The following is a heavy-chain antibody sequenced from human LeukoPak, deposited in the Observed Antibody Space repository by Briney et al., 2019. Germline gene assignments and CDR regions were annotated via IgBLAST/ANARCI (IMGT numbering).Heavy chain of an antibody. J-gene: IGHJ5*02. D-gene: IGHD6-13*01. V-gene: IGHV4-34*01. Sequence: SETLSLTCAVYGGSFSGYYWRWIRQPPGKGLEWIGEINHSGSTNYNPSLKSRVTISVDTSKNQFSLKLSSVTAADTAVYYCARADSSSWYANWFDPWGQGTLVTVSS. CDR3: ARADSSSWYANWFDP. CDR1: GGSFSGYY. CDR2: INHSGST.